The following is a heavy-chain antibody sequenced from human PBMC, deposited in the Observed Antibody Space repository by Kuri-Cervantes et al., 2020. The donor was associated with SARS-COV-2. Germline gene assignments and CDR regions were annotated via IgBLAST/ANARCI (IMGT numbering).Heavy chain of an antibody. CDR1: GFTFSSYS. V-gene: IGHV3-21*01. Sequence: GESLKISCAASGFTFSSYSMNWVRQAPGKGLEWVSSISSSSSYIYYADSVKGRFTISRDNAKNSLYLQMNSLRAEDTAVYYCARGGFLTGYRGTRGAFDIWGQGTMVTVSS. D-gene: IGHD3-9*01. J-gene: IGHJ3*02. CDR3: ARGGFLTGYRGTRGAFDI. CDR2: ISSSSSYI.